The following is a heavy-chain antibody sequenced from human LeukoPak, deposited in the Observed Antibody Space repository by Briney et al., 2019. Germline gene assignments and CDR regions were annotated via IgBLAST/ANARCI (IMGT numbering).Heavy chain of an antibody. CDR2: SYSGGST. V-gene: IGHV3-66*01. D-gene: IGHD3-10*01. CDR1: GFILSSYY. CDR3: TRAGQWTYGFQDY. Sequence: PGGSLRLSCAASGFILSSYYMSWVRQAPGKRLEWVSISYSGGSTYYADSVKGRFTISRDNSKDTLYLQMNSLRAEDTAVYYCTRAGQWTYGFQDYWGQGTLVTVSS. J-gene: IGHJ4*02.